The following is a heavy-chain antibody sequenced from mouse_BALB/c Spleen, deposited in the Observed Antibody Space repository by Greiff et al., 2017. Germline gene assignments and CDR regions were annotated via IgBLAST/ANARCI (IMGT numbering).Heavy chain of an antibody. CDR3: ARNWETWFAY. CDR2: ISYDGSN. CDR1: GYSITSGYY. J-gene: IGHJ3*01. Sequence: VQLKESGPGLVKPSQSLSLTCSVTGYSITSGYYWNWIRQFPGNKLEWMGYISYDGSNNYNPSLKNRISITRDTSKNQFFLKLNSVTTEDTATYYCARNWETWFAYWGQGTLVTVSA. D-gene: IGHD4-1*01. V-gene: IGHV3-6*02.